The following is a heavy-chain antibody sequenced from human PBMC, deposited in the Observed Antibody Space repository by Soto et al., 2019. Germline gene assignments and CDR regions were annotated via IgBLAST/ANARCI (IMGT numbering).Heavy chain of an antibody. CDR2: IYPGDSDT. D-gene: IGHD6-25*01. V-gene: IGHV5-51*01. Sequence: GESLKISCKASGYIFTLYWIGWVRQMPGKGLEWMGIIYPGDSDTRYSPSFQGQVTISADKSISTASLQWSSLKASDTAVYYCARQSPAPGYYYFSYGMDVWGQGTTVTVSS. J-gene: IGHJ6*02. CDR1: GYIFTLYW. CDR3: ARQSPAPGYYYFSYGMDV.